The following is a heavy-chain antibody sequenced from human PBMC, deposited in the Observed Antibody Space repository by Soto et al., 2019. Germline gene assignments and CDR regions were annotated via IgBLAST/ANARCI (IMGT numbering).Heavy chain of an antibody. CDR3: ARDAIRGSAAMKTY. CDR2: IYPGDSDT. CDR1: GYTFTSYW. Sequence: PGESLKISCKGSGYTFTSYWIAWVRQMPGKGLEWMGLIYPGDSDTRYSPSFQGQVTISADKFISTAYLQWSSLKAADTAVYYCARDAIRGSAAMKTYWGLGTLVTVSS. V-gene: IGHV5-51*01. J-gene: IGHJ4*02.